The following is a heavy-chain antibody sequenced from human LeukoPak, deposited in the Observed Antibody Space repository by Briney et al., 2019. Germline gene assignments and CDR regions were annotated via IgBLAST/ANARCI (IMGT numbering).Heavy chain of an antibody. J-gene: IGHJ4*02. V-gene: IGHV3-11*05. CDR2: INSSSSYA. D-gene: IGHD5/OR15-5a*01. CDR3: ARDLSRLSV. CDR1: GFTFSQYY. Sequence: KPGGSLRLSCAASGFTFSQYYMTWIRQAPGKGLEWISYINSSSSYANYADSVKGRFTISRDNDKNTVYLQMNSLRVDDTAVYYCARDLSRLSVWGQGTLVTVSS.